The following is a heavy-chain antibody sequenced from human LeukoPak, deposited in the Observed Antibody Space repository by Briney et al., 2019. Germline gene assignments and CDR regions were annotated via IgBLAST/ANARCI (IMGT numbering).Heavy chain of an antibody. CDR1: GGTSSSYA. D-gene: IGHD3-9*01. V-gene: IGHV1-69*05. CDR3: ARSGNTIDDAFDI. Sequence: SVKVSCNASGGTSSSYAISWVRQAPGQGLEWMGGIIPIFGTANYAQKFQGRVTITTDESTSTAYMELSSLRSEDTAVYYCARSGNTIDDAFDIWGQGTMVTVSS. J-gene: IGHJ3*02. CDR2: IIPIFGTA.